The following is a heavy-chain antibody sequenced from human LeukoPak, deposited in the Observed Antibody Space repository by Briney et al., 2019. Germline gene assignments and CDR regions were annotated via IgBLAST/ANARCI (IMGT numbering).Heavy chain of an antibody. CDR3: ARGVKFSYYGSGSSNDY. V-gene: IGHV4-4*07. CDR1: GGSISSFY. J-gene: IGHJ4*02. Sequence: SETLSLTCTVSGGSISSFYWGWLRQPAGKGLEWIGRIHSTGSTNYNPSLKSRVTISVDTSKNQFSLKLSSVTAADTAVYYCARGVKFSYYGSGSSNDYWGQGTLVTVSS. CDR2: IHSTGST. D-gene: IGHD3-10*01.